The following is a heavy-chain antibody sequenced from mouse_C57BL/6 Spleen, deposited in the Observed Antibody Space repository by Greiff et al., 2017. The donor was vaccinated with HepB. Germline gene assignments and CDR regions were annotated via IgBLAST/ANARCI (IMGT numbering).Heavy chain of an antibody. Sequence: VQRVESGPGLVQPSQSLSITCTVSGFSLTSYGVHWVRQSPGKGLEWLGVIWSGGSTDYNAAFISRLTISKDNSKSQVFFKMNSLQADDTAIYYCARRGNYGYLDVWGTGTTVTVSS. CDR2: IWSGGST. CDR3: ARRGNYGYLDV. CDR1: GFSLTSYG. D-gene: IGHD2-1*01. V-gene: IGHV2-2*01. J-gene: IGHJ1*03.